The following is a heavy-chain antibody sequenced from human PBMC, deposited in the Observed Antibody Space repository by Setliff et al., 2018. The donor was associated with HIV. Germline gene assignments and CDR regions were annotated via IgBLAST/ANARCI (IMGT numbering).Heavy chain of an antibody. CDR1: GYIFSSYG. CDR2: ISAYSGNT. V-gene: IGHV1-18*01. D-gene: IGHD6-13*01. CDR3: VTSEPYNSSPFH. J-gene: IGHJ4*02. Sequence: ASVKVSCKGSGYIFSSYGITWVRQAPGQGLEWMGWISAYSGNTNYAQKLQGRVTMTTDTSTNTASMELRRLRSNDTAVYYCVTSEPYNSSPFHWGQGTLVTVSS.